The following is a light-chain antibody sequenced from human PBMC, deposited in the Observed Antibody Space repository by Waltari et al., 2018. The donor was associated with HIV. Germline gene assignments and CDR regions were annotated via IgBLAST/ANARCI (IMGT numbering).Light chain of an antibody. J-gene: IGKJ2*01. CDR2: GAS. CDR1: QSVSSN. Sequence: EIVMTQSPATLSVSPGERATLSCRASQSVSSNLAWYQQKPGQAPSLLIYGASTRATGIPARFSGSGSGTEFTLTISSLQSEDFAVYYCQQYNNWPPFSYTFGQGTKLEIK. V-gene: IGKV3-15*01. CDR3: QQYNNWPPFSYT.